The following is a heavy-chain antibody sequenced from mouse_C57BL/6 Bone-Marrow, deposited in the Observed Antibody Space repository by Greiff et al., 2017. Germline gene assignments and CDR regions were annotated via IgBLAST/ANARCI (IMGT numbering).Heavy chain of an antibody. CDR2: IRNKANNHAT. V-gene: IGHV6-6*01. Sequence: EVHLVESGGGLVQPGGSMKLSCAASGFTFSDAWMDWVRQSPEKGLEWVAEIRNKANNHATYYAESVKGRFTISRDDSKSNVYLQMNSLRAEDTGIYYCTSYYDGSPYWYFDVWGTGTTVTVSS. CDR1: GFTFSDAW. D-gene: IGHD1-1*01. J-gene: IGHJ1*03. CDR3: TSYYDGSPYWYFDV.